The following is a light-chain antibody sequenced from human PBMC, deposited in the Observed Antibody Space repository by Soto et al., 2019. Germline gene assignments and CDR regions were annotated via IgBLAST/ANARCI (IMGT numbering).Light chain of an antibody. V-gene: IGKV3-15*01. CDR3: LQHKRWPVT. CDR1: QSVSSS. Sequence: EIVMTQSPATLSVSPGERATLSCRASQSVSSSLAWFQQKPGQAPRLLIYAASARATGIAARLSGSGSGTEFTLTISSLQTEDFAVYYCLQHKRWPVTFGQGTKLELK. J-gene: IGKJ2*01. CDR2: AAS.